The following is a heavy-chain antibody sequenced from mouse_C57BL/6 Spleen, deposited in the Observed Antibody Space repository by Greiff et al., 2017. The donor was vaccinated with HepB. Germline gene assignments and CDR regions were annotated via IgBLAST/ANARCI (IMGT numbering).Heavy chain of an antibody. CDR1: GFNIKDDY. V-gene: IGHV14-4*01. J-gene: IGHJ3*01. Sequence: VQLQQSRAELVRPGASVKLSCTASGFNIKDDYMHWVKQRPEQGLEWIGWIDPENGDTEYASKFQGKATITADTSSNTAYLQLSSLTSEDTAVYYCTTRTAQATWFAYWGQGTLVTVSA. D-gene: IGHD3-2*02. CDR2: IDPENGDT. CDR3: TTRTAQATWFAY.